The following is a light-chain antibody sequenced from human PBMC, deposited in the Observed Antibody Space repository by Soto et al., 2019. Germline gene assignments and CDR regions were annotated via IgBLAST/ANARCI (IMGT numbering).Light chain of an antibody. CDR2: DAS. CDR3: QQRSSWPWT. J-gene: IGKJ1*01. V-gene: IGKV3-11*01. CDR1: QSFRSS. Sequence: EILVTQSPATLSLSPGERATLSCRASQSFRSSLAWYQQKPGQAPRLLIYDASTRATGIPARFSGSGSGTDFTLTISNLEPEDFAVYYCQQRSSWPWTFGQGAKVAIK.